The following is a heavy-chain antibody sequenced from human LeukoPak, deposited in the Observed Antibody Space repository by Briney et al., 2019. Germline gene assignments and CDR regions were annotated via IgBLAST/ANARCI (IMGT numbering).Heavy chain of an antibody. Sequence: SETLSLTCTVSGGSISSDYWSWIRQPPGKGLEWIGYIYYSGSTNYNPSLKSRVTISVGTSKNQFSLKLSSVTAADTAVYYCARDAGYSYGFQGWFDPWGQGTLVTVSS. D-gene: IGHD5-18*01. CDR1: GGSISSDY. CDR2: IYYSGST. CDR3: ARDAGYSYGFQGWFDP. V-gene: IGHV4-59*01. J-gene: IGHJ5*02.